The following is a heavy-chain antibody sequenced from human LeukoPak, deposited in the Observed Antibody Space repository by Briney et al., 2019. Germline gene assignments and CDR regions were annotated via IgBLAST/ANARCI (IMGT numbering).Heavy chain of an antibody. CDR3: ARGTVFPPGITIFEGSPLGP. CDR2: ITSASTYI. J-gene: IGHJ5*02. D-gene: IGHD3-3*01. V-gene: IGHV3-21*01. CDR1: GFTFSSYS. Sequence: RSGGSLRLSYAASGFTFSSYSMNWVRQAPGKGLEWVSSITSASTYIYYADSVKGRFTISRDNAKNSLYLQMNSLRAEDTAIYYCARGTVFPPGITIFEGSPLGPWGQGTLVTVSS.